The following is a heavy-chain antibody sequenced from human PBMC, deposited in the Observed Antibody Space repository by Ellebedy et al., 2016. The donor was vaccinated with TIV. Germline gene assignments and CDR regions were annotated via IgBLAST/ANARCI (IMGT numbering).Heavy chain of an antibody. D-gene: IGHD4-23*01. CDR3: VRGPNSNYYGMDV. CDR1: GFTFSSYW. Sequence: GESLKISCAASGFTFSSYWMSWVRQTPGKGLEWVANIKQDGGDEYYVDSVKGRFTISRDNAKNSLFVQMSSLRAEDTAMYYCVRGPNSNYYGMDVWGQGTTVTVSS. CDR2: IKQDGGDE. J-gene: IGHJ6*02. V-gene: IGHV3-7*03.